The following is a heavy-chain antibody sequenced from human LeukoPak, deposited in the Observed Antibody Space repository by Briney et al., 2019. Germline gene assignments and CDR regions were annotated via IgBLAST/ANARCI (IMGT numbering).Heavy chain of an antibody. D-gene: IGHD6-19*01. Sequence: GGSLRLSCAASGFTFSSYGMHWVRQAPGKGLEWVAVIWYDGSNKYYADSVKGRFTISRDNSKNTLYLQMNSLRAEDTAVYYCARDDGSGWYYFDNWGQGTLVTVSS. V-gene: IGHV3-33*01. CDR3: ARDDGSGWYYFDN. CDR2: IWYDGSNK. CDR1: GFTFSSYG. J-gene: IGHJ4*02.